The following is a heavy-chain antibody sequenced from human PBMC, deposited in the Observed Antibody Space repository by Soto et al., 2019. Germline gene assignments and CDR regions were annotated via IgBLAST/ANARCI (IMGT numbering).Heavy chain of an antibody. CDR2: IRDGGEST. Sequence: GGSLRLSCAVSGFIFGNYMMTWVRQAPGKGLEWVSTIRDGGESTYYADSVKGRFTISRDNSKNSLYLQMNSLRAEDTAVYYCAREADYVNWFDPWGQGTLVTVSS. CDR3: AREADYVNWFDP. V-gene: IGHV3-23*01. CDR1: GFIFGNYM. D-gene: IGHD4-17*01. J-gene: IGHJ5*02.